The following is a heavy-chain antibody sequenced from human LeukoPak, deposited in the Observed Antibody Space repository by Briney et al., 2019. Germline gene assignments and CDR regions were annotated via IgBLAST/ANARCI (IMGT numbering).Heavy chain of an antibody. V-gene: IGHV3-7*01. CDR3: TRDIAVAGTLDY. CDR1: GFSFSSYW. Sequence: GGSLRLSRAASGFSFSSYWMCSVRQALGTGLEWVANIKQDEIEKNYVDSVKGRLTISRDNARNSLFLQTNSLRAEDTAVYYCTRDIAVAGTLDYWGQGTLVTVSS. J-gene: IGHJ4*02. CDR2: IKQDEIEK. D-gene: IGHD6-19*01.